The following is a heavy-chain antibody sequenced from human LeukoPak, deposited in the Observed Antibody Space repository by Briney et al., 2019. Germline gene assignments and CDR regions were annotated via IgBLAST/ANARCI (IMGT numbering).Heavy chain of an antibody. Sequence: PGGSLRLSCAASGFAFSSYAMHWVRQAPGKGLEWVAVISYDGSNKYYADSVKGRFTISRDNSKNTLYLQMNSLRAEDTAVYYCARDRLLVYYYYYYGMDVWGQGTTVTVSS. J-gene: IGHJ6*02. V-gene: IGHV3-30*04. CDR1: GFAFSSYA. CDR2: ISYDGSNK. CDR3: ARDRLLVYYYYYYGMDV. D-gene: IGHD2-21*02.